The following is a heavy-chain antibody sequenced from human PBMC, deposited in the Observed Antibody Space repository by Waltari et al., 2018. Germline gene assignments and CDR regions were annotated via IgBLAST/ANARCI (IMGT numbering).Heavy chain of an antibody. Sequence: QVQLQESGPGLVKPSQTLSLPCTVSGGSISSGSYYWSWIRQPAGKGLEWIGRIYTSGSTNYNPSLKSRVTISVDTSKNQFSLKLSSVTAADTAVYYCAREQAGPRAFDIWGQGTMVTVSS. CDR2: IYTSGST. D-gene: IGHD6-13*01. V-gene: IGHV4-61*02. CDR3: AREQAGPRAFDI. CDR1: GGSISSGSYY. J-gene: IGHJ3*02.